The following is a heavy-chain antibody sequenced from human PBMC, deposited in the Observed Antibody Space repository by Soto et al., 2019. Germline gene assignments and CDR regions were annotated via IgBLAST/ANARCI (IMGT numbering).Heavy chain of an antibody. Sequence: GGSLRLSCAASGFTFSDHYMDWVRQAPWKGLEWVGRSRNKAHTYTTEYAASVKGRFTISRDDSKDSLFLQMNSLKTEDTAVYYCSRVFCSSWNQPFFDYCGQGTLVTVSS. CDR2: SRNKAHTYTT. V-gene: IGHV3-72*01. CDR1: GFTFSDHY. CDR3: SRVFCSSWNQPFFDY. D-gene: IGHD6-13*01. J-gene: IGHJ4*02.